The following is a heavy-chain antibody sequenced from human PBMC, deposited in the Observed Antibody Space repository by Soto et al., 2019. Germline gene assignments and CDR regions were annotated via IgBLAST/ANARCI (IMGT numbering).Heavy chain of an antibody. Sequence: GGSLRLSCAASGFTFSSYAMSWVRQAPGKGLEWVSAISGSGGSTYYADSVKGRFTISRDNSKNTLYLQMNSLRAEDTAVYYCAKDFIRYSYAYYFDYWGQGTLVTVSS. D-gene: IGHD5-18*01. CDR3: AKDFIRYSYAYYFDY. V-gene: IGHV3-23*01. CDR1: GFTFSSYA. J-gene: IGHJ4*02. CDR2: ISGSGGST.